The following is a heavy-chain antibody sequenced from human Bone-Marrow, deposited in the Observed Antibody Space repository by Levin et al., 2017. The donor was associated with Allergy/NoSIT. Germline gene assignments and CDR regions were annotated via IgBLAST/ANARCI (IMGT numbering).Heavy chain of an antibody. D-gene: IGHD4-17*01. V-gene: IGHV3-53*01. J-gene: IGHJ4*02. Sequence: QSGESLKISCAASGFTVSSHYMSWVRQAPGKGLEWVSVIYSGGSTYYADSVKGRFTISRDNSKNTLYLQMNSLRAEDTAVYYCARGHYGPYYFDYWGQGTLVTVSS. CDR1: GFTVSSHY. CDR2: IYSGGST. CDR3: ARGHYGPYYFDY.